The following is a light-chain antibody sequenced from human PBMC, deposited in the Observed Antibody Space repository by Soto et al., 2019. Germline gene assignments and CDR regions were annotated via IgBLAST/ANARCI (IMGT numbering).Light chain of an antibody. CDR2: DVS. CDR3: YSYTSSNTHV. J-gene: IGLJ1*01. V-gene: IGLV2-14*03. CDR1: SSDVGGYNY. Sequence: QSALTQPASVSGSPGQSITISCTGTSSDVGGYNYVSWYQHHPGKVPQLLIYDVSNRPSGVSNRFSGSKSGNTASLTISGLQAEDEADYYCYSYTSSNTHVFGTGTKLTVL.